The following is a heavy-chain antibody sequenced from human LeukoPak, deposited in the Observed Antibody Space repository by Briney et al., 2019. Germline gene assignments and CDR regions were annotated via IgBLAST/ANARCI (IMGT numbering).Heavy chain of an antibody. CDR3: AKRRATVISLDQ. J-gene: IGHJ4*02. V-gene: IGHV3-23*01. CDR1: GFTFTDYA. CDR2: VSTSGGST. D-gene: IGHD4-17*01. Sequence: PGGSLRLSCEASGFTFTDYAITWVRQAPGKGLEWVSAVSTSGGSTYYADSVKGRFTISRDNSKNTLYLQMNSLRAEDTAVYYCAKRRATVISLDQWGQGTLVTVSS.